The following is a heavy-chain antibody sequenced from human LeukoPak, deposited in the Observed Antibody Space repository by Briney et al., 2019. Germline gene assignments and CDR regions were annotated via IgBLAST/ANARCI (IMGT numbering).Heavy chain of an antibody. J-gene: IGHJ4*02. CDR2: IWPDGTNK. CDR3: ARHNHGYDWDY. D-gene: IGHD5-12*01. Sequence: GGSLRLSCAASGFSFSNHGIHWVRQAPGKGLVWVAVIWPDGTNKYYADSVKGRFTVSRDNSKNTLYLQMNSLRAEDTAVYYCARHNHGYDWDYWGQGTLVTVSS. CDR1: GFSFSNHG. V-gene: IGHV3-33*08.